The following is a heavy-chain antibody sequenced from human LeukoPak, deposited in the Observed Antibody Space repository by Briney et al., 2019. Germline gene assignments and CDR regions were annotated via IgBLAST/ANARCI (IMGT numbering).Heavy chain of an antibody. D-gene: IGHD2-2*01. V-gene: IGHV1-2*02. CDR2: INPKSGGT. CDR3: ARDAGYCSSTTCSADFDY. J-gene: IGHJ4*02. CDR1: GYTFTGYY. Sequence: GASVKVSCKASGYTFTGYYMHWVRQDPGQGLEWMGWINPKSGGTNYAQKFQGRVTMTRDTSISTAYMELSRLRSDDTAVYYCARDAGYCSSTTCSADFDYWGQGTLVTVSS.